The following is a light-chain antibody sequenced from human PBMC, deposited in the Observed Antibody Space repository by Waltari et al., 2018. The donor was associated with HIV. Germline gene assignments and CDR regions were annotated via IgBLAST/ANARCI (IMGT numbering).Light chain of an antibody. J-gene: IGLJ1*01. CDR2: DVS. V-gene: IGLV2-14*03. CDR3: KSKTSSSTPCV. CDR1: SSDIGAYNS. Sequence: QSALTQPASVSGSPGQSITISCTGSSSDIGAYNSVSWYQQHPGKAPKLKTYDVSNRPSGVSGRFSGSKSGNTASLTISGLQAEDEADYFCKSKTSSSTPCVFGTGTKVAVL.